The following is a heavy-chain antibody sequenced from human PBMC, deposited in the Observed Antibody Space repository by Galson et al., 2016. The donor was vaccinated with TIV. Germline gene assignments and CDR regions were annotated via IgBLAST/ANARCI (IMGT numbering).Heavy chain of an antibody. D-gene: IGHD4-23*01. CDR2: ISWDSGRT. Sequence: SLRLSCAASGFIFDDYAMHWVRQVPGKGLEWVSSISWDSGRTHYADSVKGRFTISRDNAKNFLYLRMNGLRAEDTALYYCVKDVKCGNSPYYYYGMDVWGQGTTVTVS. CDR1: GFIFDDYA. V-gene: IGHV3-9*01. J-gene: IGHJ6*02. CDR3: VKDVKCGNSPYYYYGMDV.